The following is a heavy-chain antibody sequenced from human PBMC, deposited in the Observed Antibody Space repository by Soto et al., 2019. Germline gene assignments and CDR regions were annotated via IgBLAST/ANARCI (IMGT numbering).Heavy chain of an antibody. CDR3: ARDTVN. CDR2: IYYSGST. J-gene: IGHJ4*02. V-gene: IGHV4-31*03. CDR1: GGSISSGGYY. Sequence: QVQLQXXGPGLXXXSXXLSLTCTVSGGSISSGGYYWSWIRQHPGKGLEWIGYIYYSGSTYYNPSLKSRVTISVDTSKNQFSLKLSSVTAADTAVYYCARDTVNWGQGTLVTVSS.